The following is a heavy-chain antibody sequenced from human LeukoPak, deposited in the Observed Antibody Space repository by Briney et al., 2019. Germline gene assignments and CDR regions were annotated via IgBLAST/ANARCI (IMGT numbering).Heavy chain of an antibody. CDR2: IYYSGTT. Sequence: SETLSLTCTVSGDSISSSTFYWVWIRQPPGKGLEWIATIYYSGTTSYNPSLNRRVTISLDTSKNQFSLKLSSVTAADTAVYYCAREGTGAAKNAFDIWGQGTMVTVSS. J-gene: IGHJ3*02. CDR1: GDSISSSTFY. CDR3: AREGTGAAKNAFDI. D-gene: IGHD2-15*01. V-gene: IGHV4-39*07.